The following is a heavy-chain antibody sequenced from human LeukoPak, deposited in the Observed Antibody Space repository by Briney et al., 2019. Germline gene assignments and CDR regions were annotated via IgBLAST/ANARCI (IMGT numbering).Heavy chain of an antibody. D-gene: IGHD3-22*01. V-gene: IGHV1-2*02. J-gene: IGHJ6*03. CDR2: INCRTGGT. CDR1: GYDFIAYY. CDR3: ARTRPYDSSGYYYYYYMDV. Sequence: ASVKVSCKASGYDFIAYYIHWVRQAPGQGLEWMGWINCRTGGTNYAQKFQGRVTMTRDTFTKTVYMELTSLRSDDTAVYYCARTRPYDSSGYYYYYYMDVWGKGTTVTVSS.